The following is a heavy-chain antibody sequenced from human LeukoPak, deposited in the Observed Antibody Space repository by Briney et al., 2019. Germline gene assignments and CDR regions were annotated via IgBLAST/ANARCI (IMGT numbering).Heavy chain of an antibody. CDR2: IWYDGSNK. J-gene: IGHJ6*02. Sequence: GGSLRLSCAASGFTFSSYGMHWVRQAPGKGLEWVAVIWYDGSNKYYADSVKGRFTISRDNSKNTLYLQMNSLRAEDTAVYYCASLDYYDSSGYYKGPYYYGMDVWGQGTTVTVSS. CDR3: ASLDYYDSSGYYKGPYYYGMDV. CDR1: GFTFSSYG. V-gene: IGHV3-33*01. D-gene: IGHD3-22*01.